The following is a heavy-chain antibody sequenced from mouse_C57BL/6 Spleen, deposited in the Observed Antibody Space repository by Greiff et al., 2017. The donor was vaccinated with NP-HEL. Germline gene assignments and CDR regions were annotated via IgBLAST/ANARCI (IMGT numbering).Heavy chain of an antibody. J-gene: IGHJ1*03. V-gene: IGHV1-55*01. CDR2: IYPGSGST. CDR1: GYTFTSYW. CDR3: AREIFYEGYFDV. Sequence: QVQLQQPGAELVKPGASVKMSCKASGYTFTSYWITWVKQRPGQGLEWIGDIYPGSGSTNYNEKFKSKATLTVDTSSSTAYMQLSSLTSEDSAVYYCAREIFYEGYFDVWGTGTTVTVSS. D-gene: IGHD1-1*01.